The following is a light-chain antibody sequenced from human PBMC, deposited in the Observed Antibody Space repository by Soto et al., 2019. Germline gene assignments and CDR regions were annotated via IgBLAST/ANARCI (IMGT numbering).Light chain of an antibody. V-gene: IGLV2-14*01. J-gene: IGLJ1*01. CDR2: EVT. CDR1: SSDVGAYNY. Sequence: QSALTQPASVSGSPGQSITISCTGTSSDVGAYNYVSWYQHHPGKVPKLLIYEVTNRPSGVSDRFSGSKSGNTASLTISGLQAEDEVDYYCSSKRDSSTLFVFGTGTKVTVL. CDR3: SSKRDSSTLFV.